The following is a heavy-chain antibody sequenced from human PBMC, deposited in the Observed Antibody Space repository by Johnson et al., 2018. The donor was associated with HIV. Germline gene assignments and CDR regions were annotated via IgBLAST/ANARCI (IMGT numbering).Heavy chain of an antibody. V-gene: IGHV3-23*04. J-gene: IGHJ3*01. CDR3: AKDRAVNFWSGGGAFDV. CDR2: IRGSGGNT. CDR1: GFTFSSYD. Sequence: VQLVESGGGLVQPGGSLRLSCVASGFTFSSYDINWVRHAPGKGLEWVSGIRGSGGNTYYADSVKGRFTISRDNSNNTLYLQMKSLRAEDTAVYYVAKDRAVNFWSGGGAFDVWGQGTVVTVSS. D-gene: IGHD3-3*01.